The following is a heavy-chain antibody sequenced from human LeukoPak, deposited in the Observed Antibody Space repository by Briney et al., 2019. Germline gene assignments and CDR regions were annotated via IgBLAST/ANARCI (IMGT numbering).Heavy chain of an antibody. CDR1: GFTFNSYS. J-gene: IGHJ6*03. CDR2: ISYDGSNK. CDR3: ARAGYSSSSIHFYYYYYMDV. V-gene: IGHV3-30*04. D-gene: IGHD6-6*01. Sequence: GGSLRLSCAASGFTFNSYSMHWVRQAPGKGLEWVAVISYDGSNKYYADSVKGRFTISRDNSKNTLYLQMNSLRAEDTAVYYCARAGYSSSSIHFYYYYYMDVWGKGTTVTVSS.